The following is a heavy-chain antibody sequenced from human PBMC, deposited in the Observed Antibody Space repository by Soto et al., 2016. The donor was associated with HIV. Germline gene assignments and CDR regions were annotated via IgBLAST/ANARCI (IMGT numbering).Heavy chain of an antibody. CDR1: GFTVSSNY. J-gene: IGHJ2*01. V-gene: IGHV3-53*02. CDR3: AREFSEYYDSRGHGVYFDL. D-gene: IGHD3-22*01. CDR2: IYSGGST. Sequence: EVQLVETGGGLIQPGGSLRLSCAASGFTVSSNYMSWVRQAPGKGLEWVSVIYSGGSTYYADSVKGRFTISRDNSKNTLYLQMNSLRAEDTAVYYCAREFSEYYDSRGHGVYFDLWGRGTLVTVSS.